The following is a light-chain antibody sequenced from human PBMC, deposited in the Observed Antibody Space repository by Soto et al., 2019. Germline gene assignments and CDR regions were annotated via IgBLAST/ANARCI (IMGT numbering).Light chain of an antibody. V-gene: IGLV1-40*01. CDR2: GNT. CDR1: SSNIGAGSD. J-gene: IGLJ1*01. Sequence: QSVLTQPPSISGAPGQRVTISCTGSSSNIGAGSDVHWYHQLPGTAPKLLIYGNTNRPSGVPDRFSGSKSGTSASLAIAGLQTEDEGDYYCSSYTSSSTYVFGTGTKVTVL. CDR3: SSYTSSSTYV.